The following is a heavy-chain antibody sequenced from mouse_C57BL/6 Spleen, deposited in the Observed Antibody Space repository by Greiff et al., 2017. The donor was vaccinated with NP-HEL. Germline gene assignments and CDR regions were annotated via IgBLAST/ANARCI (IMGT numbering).Heavy chain of an antibody. CDR1: GYTFTDYE. Sequence: VQLQQSGAELVRPGASVTLSCKASGYTFTDYEMHWVKQTPVHGLEWIGAIDPETGGTAYNQKFNGKAILTADKSSSTAYMELRSLTSEDSAVYYCTRSGDGCIYWGQGTTLTVSS. V-gene: IGHV1-15*01. CDR2: IDPETGGT. J-gene: IGHJ2*01. D-gene: IGHD2-3*01. CDR3: TRSGDGCIY.